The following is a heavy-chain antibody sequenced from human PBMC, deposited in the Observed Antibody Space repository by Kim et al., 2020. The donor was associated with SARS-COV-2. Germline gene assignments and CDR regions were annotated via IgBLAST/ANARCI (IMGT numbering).Heavy chain of an antibody. Sequence: GGSLRLSCAASGFTFSSYGMHWVRQAPGKGLEWVAVISYDGSNKYYADSVKGRFTISRDNSKNTLYLQMNSLRAEDTAVYYCAKDQLWFGEPNGMDVWGQGTTVTVSS. CDR3: AKDQLWFGEPNGMDV. J-gene: IGHJ6*02. V-gene: IGHV3-30*18. CDR1: GFTFSSYG. D-gene: IGHD3-10*01. CDR2: ISYDGSNK.